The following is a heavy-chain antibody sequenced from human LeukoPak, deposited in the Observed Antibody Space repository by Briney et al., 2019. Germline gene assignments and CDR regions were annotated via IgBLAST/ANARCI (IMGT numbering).Heavy chain of an antibody. CDR3: TASSPTDY. CDR1: ENTFPIYD. V-gene: IGHV1-8*01. CDR2: MNPNSGNT. J-gene: IGHJ4*02. Sequence: GASVKVSGKAFENTFPIYDINWLGRALGKGLEWMGWMNPNSGNTGYAQKFQGRVTMTRNTSISTAYMELSSLRSEDTAVYYCTASSPTDYWGQGTLVTVSS.